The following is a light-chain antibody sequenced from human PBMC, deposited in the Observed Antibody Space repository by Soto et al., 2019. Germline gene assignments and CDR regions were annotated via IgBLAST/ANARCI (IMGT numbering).Light chain of an antibody. CDR3: QKRYNAPPT. Sequence: DIQMTQSPSSLSTSVGDGVTITCRASQDIINYLDWYQLKPGKAPRLLIYAASSLQSGVPSRFSGSGSGTDFTLTISSLQPEDFATYYCQKRYNAPPTFGQGTKVDTK. CDR1: QDIINY. V-gene: IGKV1-27*01. CDR2: AAS. J-gene: IGKJ1*01.